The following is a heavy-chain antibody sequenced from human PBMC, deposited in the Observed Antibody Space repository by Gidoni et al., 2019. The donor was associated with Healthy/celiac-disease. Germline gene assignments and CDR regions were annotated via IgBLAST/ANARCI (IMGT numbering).Heavy chain of an antibody. V-gene: IGHV3-30*18. Sequence: QVQLVESGGGVVQPGRSLRLSCAASGFTFSRYGMHWVRQAPGKGLEWVAVISYDGSNKYYADSVKGRFTISRDNSKNTLYLQMNSLRAEDTAVYYCAKDSKYCSGGSCLDNWGQGTLVTVSS. CDR2: ISYDGSNK. J-gene: IGHJ4*02. CDR3: AKDSKYCSGGSCLDN. CDR1: GFTFSRYG. D-gene: IGHD2-15*01.